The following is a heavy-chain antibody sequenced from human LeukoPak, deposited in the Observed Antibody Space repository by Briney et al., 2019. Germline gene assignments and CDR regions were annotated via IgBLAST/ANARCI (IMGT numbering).Heavy chain of an antibody. Sequence: SETLSLTCTVSGGSISSSSYYWGWIRQPPGKGLEWIGSIYYSGSTYYNPSLKSRVTISVDTSKNQFSLKLSSVTAADTAVYYCARQGVDGGAFYWGQGTLVTVSS. D-gene: IGHD4-23*01. CDR1: GGSISSSSYY. V-gene: IGHV4-39*01. CDR3: ARQGVDGGAFY. J-gene: IGHJ4*02. CDR2: IYYSGST.